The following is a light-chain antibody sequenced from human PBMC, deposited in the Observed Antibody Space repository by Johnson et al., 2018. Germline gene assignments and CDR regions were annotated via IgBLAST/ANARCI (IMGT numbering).Light chain of an antibody. J-gene: IGLJ1*01. CDR3: GTWDSSLSAGNG. CDR2: ENN. CDR1: SSNIGNNY. V-gene: IGLV1-51*02. Sequence: QSVLMQPPSVSAAPGQKVTISCSGSSSNIGNNYVSWYQQLPGTAPKLLIYENNKRPSGITDRFSGSKSGTSATLGITGLQTGAEADYYCGTWDSSLSAGNGFGTGTKVTVL.